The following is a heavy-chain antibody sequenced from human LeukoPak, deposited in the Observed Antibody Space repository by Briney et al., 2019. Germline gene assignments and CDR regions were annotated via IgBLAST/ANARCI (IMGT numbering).Heavy chain of an antibody. V-gene: IGHV3-21*01. Sequence: GGSLRLSCAASGFTFSSYSMNWVRQAPGKGLEWVSFITSSSNYIYYADSVKGRFTISRDNSKNTLYLQMNSLRAEDTAVYYCAKAHLILVLSSDDYFDYWGQGTLVTVSS. CDR2: ITSSSNYI. J-gene: IGHJ4*02. D-gene: IGHD2-15*01. CDR3: AKAHLILVLSSDDYFDY. CDR1: GFTFSSYS.